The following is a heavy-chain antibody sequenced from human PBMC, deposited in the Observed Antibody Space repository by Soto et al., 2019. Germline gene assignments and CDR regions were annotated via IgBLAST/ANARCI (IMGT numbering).Heavy chain of an antibody. J-gene: IGHJ3*02. D-gene: IGHD2-2*01. CDR1: GGSISSYY. CDR3: AREKVYCSSTSCYARGAFDI. Sequence: QVQLQESGPGLVKPSETLSLTCTVSGGSISSYYWSWIRQPPGKGLEWIGYIYYSGSTNYNPSLKIRVTISVDTSKTHFSLKLSSVTAADTDVYYCAREKVYCSSTSCYARGAFDIWGQGTMVTVSS. CDR2: IYYSGST. V-gene: IGHV4-59*01.